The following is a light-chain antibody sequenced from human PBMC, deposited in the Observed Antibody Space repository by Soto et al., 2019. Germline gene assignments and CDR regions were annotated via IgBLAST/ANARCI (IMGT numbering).Light chain of an antibody. CDR2: GAP. J-gene: IGKJ4*01. CDR3: QQYNNWLT. Sequence: EIVMTQSPATLSVSPGERATLSCRASQSVSSNLAWNQQKPGQAPRLLIYGAPTRATGIPARFSCSGSGTEFTLTISSLQSEDFAVYYCQQYNNWLTFGGGTKVEIK. V-gene: IGKV3-15*01. CDR1: QSVSSN.